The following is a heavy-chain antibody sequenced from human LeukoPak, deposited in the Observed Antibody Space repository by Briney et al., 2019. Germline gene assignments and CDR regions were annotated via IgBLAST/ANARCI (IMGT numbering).Heavy chain of an antibody. CDR1: GFTFSDYY. D-gene: IGHD6-13*01. Sequence: GGSLRLSCAASGFTFSDYYMSWVRQAPGKGREWVSYISSSGSTIYYADSVKGRFTISRDNAKNSLYLQMNSLRAEDTAVYYCARGTDIAAAGYFDYWGQGTLVTVSS. J-gene: IGHJ4*02. CDR3: ARGTDIAAAGYFDY. V-gene: IGHV3-11*01. CDR2: ISSSGSTI.